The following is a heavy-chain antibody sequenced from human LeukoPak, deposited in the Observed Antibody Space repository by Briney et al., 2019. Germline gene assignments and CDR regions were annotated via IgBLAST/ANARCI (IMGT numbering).Heavy chain of an antibody. CDR2: ISSSGNTI. CDR1: GFTFSSYE. Sequence: PGGSLRLPCAVSGFTFSSYEMNWVRQAPGKGLEWVSHISSSGNTIYYADSVRGRFTISRDNAKNSLYLQMNSLRAEDTAVYYCARDSAVADPVWGQGTLVTVSS. CDR3: ARDSAVADPV. D-gene: IGHD6-19*01. J-gene: IGHJ4*02. V-gene: IGHV3-48*03.